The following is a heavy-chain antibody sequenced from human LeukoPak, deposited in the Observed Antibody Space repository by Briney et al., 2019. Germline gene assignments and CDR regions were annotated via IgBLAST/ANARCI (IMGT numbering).Heavy chain of an antibody. J-gene: IGHJ5*02. CDR3: ARVLWFGEFINWFDP. Sequence: SETLSLTCTVSGGSISSYYWSWIRQPPGKGLGWIGYIYYSGSTNSNPSLKSRVTISVDTSKNQFSLKLSSVTAADTAVYYCARVLWFGEFINWFDPWGQGTLVTVSS. CDR1: GGSISSYY. CDR2: IYYSGST. D-gene: IGHD3-10*01. V-gene: IGHV4-59*01.